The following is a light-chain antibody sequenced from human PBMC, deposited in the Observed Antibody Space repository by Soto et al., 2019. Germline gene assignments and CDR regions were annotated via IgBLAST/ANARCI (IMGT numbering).Light chain of an antibody. V-gene: IGKV1-39*01. Sequence: DIQMTQSPSALSASVEDRVTITCLASQSISSYLNWYQQKVGKAPKLLIFASTNLQGGVPSRFSGRGAGTDFTLTIRGLQPEDFATYYCQQSYSTPWTFGQGTKVDI. CDR3: QQSYSTPWT. CDR2: AST. CDR1: QSISSY. J-gene: IGKJ1*01.